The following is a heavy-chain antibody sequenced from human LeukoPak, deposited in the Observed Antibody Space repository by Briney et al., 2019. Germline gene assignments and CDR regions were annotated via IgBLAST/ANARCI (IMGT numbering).Heavy chain of an antibody. CDR1: GFTFSSYW. CDR3: ARGGTIFGVVIRYYFDY. D-gene: IGHD3-3*01. Sequence: PGGSLRLSCAASGFTFSSYWMSWVRQAPGKGLEWVANIKQDGSEKYYVDSVKGRFTISRDNAKNSLYLQMNSLRAEDTAVYYCARGGTIFGVVIRYYFDYWGQGTLVTVSS. J-gene: IGHJ4*02. V-gene: IGHV3-7*01. CDR2: IKQDGSEK.